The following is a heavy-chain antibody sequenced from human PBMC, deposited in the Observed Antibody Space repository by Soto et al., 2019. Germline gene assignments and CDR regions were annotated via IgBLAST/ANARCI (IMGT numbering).Heavy chain of an antibody. V-gene: IGHV4-30-4*01. D-gene: IGHD6-19*01. J-gene: IGHJ4*02. CDR2: IYYSGST. CDR1: GGSISSGDYY. Sequence: SETLSLTCTVSGGSISSGDYYWSWIRQPPGKGLEWIGYIYYSGSTYYSPSLKSRVTISVDTSKNQFSLKLSSVTAADTAVYYCARVRAEIAVAGITYLFDYWGQGTLVTVSS. CDR3: ARVRAEIAVAGITYLFDY.